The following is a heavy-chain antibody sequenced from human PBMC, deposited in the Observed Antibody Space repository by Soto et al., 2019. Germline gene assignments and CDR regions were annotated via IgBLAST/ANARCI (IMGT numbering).Heavy chain of an antibody. CDR1: GYTFTSYY. V-gene: IGHV1-46*01. Sequence: ASVKVSCKASGYTFTSYYMHWVRQAPGQGLEWMGIINPSGGSTSYAQKFQGRVTMTRDTSTSTVYMELSSLRSEDTAVYYCVRAKRGAAAGMSPVFYCYYGMDVXX. D-gene: IGHD6-13*01. J-gene: IGHJ6*02. CDR2: INPSGGST. CDR3: VRAKRGAAAGMSPVFYCYYGMDV.